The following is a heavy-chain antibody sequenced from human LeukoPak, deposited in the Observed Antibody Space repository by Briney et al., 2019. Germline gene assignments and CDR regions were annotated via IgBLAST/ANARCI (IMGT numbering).Heavy chain of an antibody. CDR2: INHSGST. CDR1: GGSISSSSYY. Sequence: NASETLSLTCTVSGGSISSSSYYWSWIRQPPGKGLEWIGEINHSGSTNYNPSLKSRVTISVDTSKNQFSLKLSSVTAADTAVYYCARASGSYYSRFDYWGQGTLVTVSS. J-gene: IGHJ4*02. CDR3: ARASGSYYSRFDY. V-gene: IGHV4-39*07. D-gene: IGHD1-26*01.